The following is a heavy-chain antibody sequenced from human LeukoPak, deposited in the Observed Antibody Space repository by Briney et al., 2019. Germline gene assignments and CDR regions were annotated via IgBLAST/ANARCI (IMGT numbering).Heavy chain of an antibody. Sequence: SETLSLTCIVSGYSISSGYYWGWIRQPPGKGLEWIGNIYHSGITYYNLYNPSLKSRVIISVDTSKNHFSLKLSSVTAADTAVYYCARGTWFGESPRIDYWGQGTLVTVSS. CDR1: GYSISSGYY. CDR3: ARGTWFGESPRIDY. J-gene: IGHJ4*02. V-gene: IGHV4-38-2*02. D-gene: IGHD3-10*01. CDR2: IYHSGIT.